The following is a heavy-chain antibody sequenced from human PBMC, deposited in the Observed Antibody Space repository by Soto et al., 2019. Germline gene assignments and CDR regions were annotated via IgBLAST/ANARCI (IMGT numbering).Heavy chain of an antibody. CDR3: ARVSRGSGSYYTPSEY. CDR1: GYTFTSHG. D-gene: IGHD3-10*01. Sequence: QVQLVQSGAEVKKPGASVKVSCKASGYTFTSHGISWVRQAPGHGLERMGWISAYNDNTNYAQKLQGRVTLTTDASTSTAYMELRGLRPDDTAVYYCARVSRGSGSYYTPSEYWGQGTLVTVSS. J-gene: IGHJ4*02. CDR2: ISAYNDNT. V-gene: IGHV1-18*01.